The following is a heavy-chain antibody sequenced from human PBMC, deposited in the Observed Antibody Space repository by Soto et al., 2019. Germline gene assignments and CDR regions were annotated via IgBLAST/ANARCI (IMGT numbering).Heavy chain of an antibody. D-gene: IGHD1-26*01. Sequence: ASVKVSCKASGGTFSTYAITWVRQAPGQGLEWMGGIIPMFGTANYAQKFRGRVTVTANESTSTAHMELSSLRAEDTAVYYCARGWETVGTTTPFAYWGQGTLVTVSS. J-gene: IGHJ4*02. V-gene: IGHV1-69*13. CDR1: GGTFSTYA. CDR3: ARGWETVGTTTPFAY. CDR2: IIPMFGTA.